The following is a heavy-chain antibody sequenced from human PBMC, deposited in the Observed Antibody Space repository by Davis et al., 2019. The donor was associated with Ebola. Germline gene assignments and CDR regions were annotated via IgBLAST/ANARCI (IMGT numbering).Heavy chain of an antibody. J-gene: IGHJ4*02. CDR1: GFTFSSYW. V-gene: IGHV3-7*03. Sequence: PGGSLRLSCPASGFTFSSYWMSWVRQAPGKGLEWVANIKQEGSEKYYVDSVKGRFTISRDNAKNSLYLQMNSLRAEDTAVYYCARELNFDWLLIGGSYFDYWGQGTLVTVSS. D-gene: IGHD3-9*01. CDR2: IKQEGSEK. CDR3: ARELNFDWLLIGGSYFDY.